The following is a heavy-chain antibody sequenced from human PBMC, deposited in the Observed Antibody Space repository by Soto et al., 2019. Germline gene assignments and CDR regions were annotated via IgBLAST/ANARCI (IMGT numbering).Heavy chain of an antibody. CDR2: ISSSTNYI. CDR1: GFTFSSYT. J-gene: IGHJ4*02. D-gene: IGHD6-13*01. CDR3: ARGVGGSWNDY. Sequence: EVQLVESGGGLVKSGGSLRLSCAASGFTFSSYTMSWVRQAPGKGLEWVSSISSSTNYIYYAGSVKGRFTISRDNAKNSLYLQMNSLRVEDTAVYYCARGVGGSWNDYWGQGTLVTVSS. V-gene: IGHV3-21*06.